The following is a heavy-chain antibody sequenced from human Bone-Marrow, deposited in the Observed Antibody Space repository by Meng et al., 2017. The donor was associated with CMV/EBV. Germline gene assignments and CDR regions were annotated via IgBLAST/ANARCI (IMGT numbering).Heavy chain of an antibody. Sequence: SETLSLTCTVSGGSISSSSYYWGWIRQPPGKGLEWIGSIYYSGSTYYSPSLKSRATISLDTSRNQFSLKLTSVTAADTAVYYCGRDVWQKLVVSHWGQGTLVTVSS. CDR3: GRDVWQKLVVSH. CDR1: GGSISSSSYY. CDR2: IYYSGST. J-gene: IGHJ4*02. V-gene: IGHV4-39*07. D-gene: IGHD6-6*01.